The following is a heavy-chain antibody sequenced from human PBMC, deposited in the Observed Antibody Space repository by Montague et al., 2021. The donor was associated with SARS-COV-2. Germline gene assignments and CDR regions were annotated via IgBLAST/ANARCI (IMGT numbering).Heavy chain of an antibody. CDR1: GFSLSTSGMR. CDR3: ARSYYDILTNYYDALDT. CDR2: IGWXXXK. Sequence: PALVKPTQTLTLTCTLSGFSLSTSGMRASWIRQPPGKALEWLARIGWXXXKFYSTSLKTRLTISKDTSKNPVVLTMTNMDPVDTATYYCARSYYDILTNYYDALDTWGQGTMVTVSS. J-gene: IGHJ3*02. D-gene: IGHD3-9*01. V-gene: IGHV2-70*04.